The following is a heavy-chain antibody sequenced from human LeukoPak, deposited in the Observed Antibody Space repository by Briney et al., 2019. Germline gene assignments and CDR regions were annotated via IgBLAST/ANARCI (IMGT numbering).Heavy chain of an antibody. J-gene: IGHJ4*02. CDR3: ARAQKGSVTDLLFDY. CDR2: IYYSGST. Sequence: PSETLSLTCTVSGGSISSSSYYWGWIRQPPGKGLEWIGSIYYSGSTYYNPSLKSRVTISVDTSKNQFSLKLSSVTAADTAVYYCARAQKGSVTDLLFDYWGQGTLVTVSS. D-gene: IGHD4-17*01. CDR1: GGSISSSSYY. V-gene: IGHV4-39*07.